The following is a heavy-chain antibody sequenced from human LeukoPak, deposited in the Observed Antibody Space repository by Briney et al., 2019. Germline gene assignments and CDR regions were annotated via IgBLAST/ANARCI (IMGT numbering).Heavy chain of an antibody. V-gene: IGHV1-2*02. CDR2: INPNSGGT. CDR3: ARDPHRIAAAGGLDY. Sequence: GASVKVSCKASGYTFTGYYMHWVRQAPGQGLEWMGWINPNSGGTNYAQKLQGRVTMTTDTPTSTAYMELRSLRSDDTAVYYCARDPHRIAAAGGLDYWGQGTLVTVSS. D-gene: IGHD6-13*01. CDR1: GYTFTGYY. J-gene: IGHJ4*02.